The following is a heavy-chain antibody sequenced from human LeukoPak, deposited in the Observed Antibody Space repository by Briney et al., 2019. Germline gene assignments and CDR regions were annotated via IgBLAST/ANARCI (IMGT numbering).Heavy chain of an antibody. Sequence: SQTLSLTCTVSGDSISSGGYYWGWIRQPPGKGLEWIGYVYHSGSTYYNPSLKSRVTLSVDRSKNQFSLRLSSVTAADTAVYYCARSPSSSSYNWFDPWGQGTLVTVSS. CDR2: VYHSGST. D-gene: IGHD6-6*01. V-gene: IGHV4-30-2*01. J-gene: IGHJ5*02. CDR1: GDSISSGGYY. CDR3: ARSPSSSSYNWFDP.